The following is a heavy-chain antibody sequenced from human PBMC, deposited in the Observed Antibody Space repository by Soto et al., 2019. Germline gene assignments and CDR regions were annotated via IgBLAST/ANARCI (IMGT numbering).Heavy chain of an antibody. Sequence: SGHTLVNPTATLTLTCTFSGFSLTSPGMCVSWIRQSPGKALEWLALIERDDDKYYSTSLKTRLTISKDTRKNQVVLTMANMEPADTATYYCARSIRGPRRFNGMDVWGQGTTVTVSS. J-gene: IGHJ6*02. V-gene: IGHV2-70*13. CDR2: IERDDDK. CDR3: ARSIRGPRRFNGMDV. CDR1: GFSLTSPGMC. D-gene: IGHD1-20*01.